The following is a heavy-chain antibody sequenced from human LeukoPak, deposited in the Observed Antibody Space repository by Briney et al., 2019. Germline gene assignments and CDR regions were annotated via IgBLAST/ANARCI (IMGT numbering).Heavy chain of an antibody. CDR1: GYTFTSYD. J-gene: IGHJ6*03. D-gene: IGHD3-10*01. Sequence: GASVKVSCKASGYTFTSYDINWVRQATGQGLEWMGWMNPNSGEKGHAQKFQGRVTITRETSINTAYMELSSLRSEDTAVYYCARGPNNQVVRGVIGYYYMDVWGKGTTVTASS. CDR2: MNPNSGEK. V-gene: IGHV1-8*01. CDR3: ARGPNNQVVRGVIGYYYMDV.